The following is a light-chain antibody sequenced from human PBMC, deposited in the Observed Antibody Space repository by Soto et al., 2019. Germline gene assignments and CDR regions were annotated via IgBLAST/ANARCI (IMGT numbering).Light chain of an antibody. Sequence: DIQMTQSPSSLSASVGDRVTITFRASLPISNYLAWYQQKPGKIPNLLIYAASPLQAGVPSRFSGSGSVTDCALSRSGLPPDDVAAYYCQKYSIAPLTFGGGTKVE. J-gene: IGKJ4*01. CDR2: AAS. V-gene: IGKV1-27*01. CDR1: LPISNY. CDR3: QKYSIAPLT.